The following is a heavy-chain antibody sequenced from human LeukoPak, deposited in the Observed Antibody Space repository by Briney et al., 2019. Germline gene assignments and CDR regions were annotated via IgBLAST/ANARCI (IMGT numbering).Heavy chain of an antibody. V-gene: IGHV4-34*01. CDR1: GGSFSGYY. Sequence: SETLSLTCAVYGGSFSGYYWSWIRQPPGKGLEWIGEINHSGSTNYNPSLKSRVTISVDTSKNQFSLKLSSVTAADTAVYYCARHGGSYYFRWYFDYWGQGTLVTVSS. CDR2: INHSGST. J-gene: IGHJ4*02. CDR3: ARHGGSYYFRWYFDY. D-gene: IGHD1-26*01.